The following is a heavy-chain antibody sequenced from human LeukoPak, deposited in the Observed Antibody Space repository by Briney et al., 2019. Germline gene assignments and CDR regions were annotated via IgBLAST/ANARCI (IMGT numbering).Heavy chain of an antibody. D-gene: IGHD3-22*01. CDR1: GYTFTGYY. V-gene: IGHV1-2*02. J-gene: IGHJ4*02. CDR2: INPNSGGT. Sequence: ASVKVSCKASGYTFTGYYMHWVRQAPGQGLEWMGWINPNSGGTNYAQKFQGRVTMTRDTSISTAYMELNRLRSDDTAVYYCARGPYYYDSSGYYQQDYWGQGTLVTVSS. CDR3: ARGPYYYDSSGYYQQDY.